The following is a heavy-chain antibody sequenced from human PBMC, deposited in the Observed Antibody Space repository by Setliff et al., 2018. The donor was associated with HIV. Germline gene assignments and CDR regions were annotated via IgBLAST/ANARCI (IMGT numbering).Heavy chain of an antibody. V-gene: IGHV4-31*03. D-gene: IGHD3-9*01. J-gene: IGHJ4*02. CDR1: GGSITTDGYY. CDR2: MYHTGNT. CDR3: AGGRYFRDIRDSRFDF. Sequence: SETLSLTCSASGGSITTDGYYWSWIRHHPGKGLEWIGYMYHTGNTYYNPSLASRLVMSLDPSKNQFSLKLNSMTAADTAMYYCAGGRYFRDIRDSRFDFWGQGMLVTVSS.